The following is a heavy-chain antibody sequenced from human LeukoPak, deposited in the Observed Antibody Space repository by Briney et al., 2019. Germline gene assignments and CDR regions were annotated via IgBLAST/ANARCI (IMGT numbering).Heavy chain of an antibody. V-gene: IGHV3-7*01. J-gene: IGHJ4*02. CDR3: AKDSYSKGDY. CDR2: IKNDGTVK. D-gene: IGHD5-18*01. CDR1: GFTFSYHW. Sequence: GGSLRLSCAASGFTFSYHWMTWLRQAPGKGLEWVANIKNDGTVKNYVDAVKGRFTISRDNAKNSLYLQMNSLRAEDTGVYYCAKDSYSKGDYWGQGVLVTVSS.